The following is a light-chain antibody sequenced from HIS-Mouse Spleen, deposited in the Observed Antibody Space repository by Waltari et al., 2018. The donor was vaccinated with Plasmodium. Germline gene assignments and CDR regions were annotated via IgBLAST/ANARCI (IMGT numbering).Light chain of an antibody. J-gene: IGKJ1*01. V-gene: IGKV1-39*01. CDR3: QQSYSTWT. CDR1: QSISSY. Sequence: IQVTQSPSPLSASVGDRVTITSRASQSISSYLYWDQQKPGKAPKLLIYAASSLQSGVQSMFSGRGSVTDFTITISSPQPEDFATYYCQQSYSTWTFGQGTKVEIK. CDR2: AAS.